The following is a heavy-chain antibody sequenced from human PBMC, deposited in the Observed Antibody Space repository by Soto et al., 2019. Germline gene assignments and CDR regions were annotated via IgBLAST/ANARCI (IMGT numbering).Heavy chain of an antibody. CDR3: VRGTPTPSLDI. V-gene: IGHV3-7*03. CDR1: GFRFSDYP. D-gene: IGHD1-1*01. J-gene: IGHJ6*02. Sequence: PGGSLRLSCVGSGFRFSDYPLHWVRQAPGQGLEWVANINRRGNSTNYVGSVRGRFSTSRNSTRNSLYLNMDSLRVEDTATYYCVRGTPTPSLDIWGRGTTVTVSS. CDR2: INRRGNST.